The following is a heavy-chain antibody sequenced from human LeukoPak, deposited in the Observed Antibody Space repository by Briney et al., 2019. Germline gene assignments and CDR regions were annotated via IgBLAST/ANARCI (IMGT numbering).Heavy chain of an antibody. CDR3: ARLEPEGSSWYRNYYYYYMDV. Sequence: SETLSLTCTVSGGSISSSSYYWGWIRQPPGKGLEWIGSIYYSGSTYYNPSLKSRVTISVDTSKNQFSLKLSSVTAADTAVYYCARLEPEGSSWYRNYYYYYMDVWGKGTTVTISS. V-gene: IGHV4-39*01. CDR1: GGSISSSSYY. D-gene: IGHD6-13*01. CDR2: IYYSGST. J-gene: IGHJ6*03.